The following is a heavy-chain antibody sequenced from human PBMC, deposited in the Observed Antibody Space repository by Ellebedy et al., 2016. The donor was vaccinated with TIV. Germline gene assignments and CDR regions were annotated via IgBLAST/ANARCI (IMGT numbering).Heavy chain of an antibody. V-gene: IGHV3-30*18. Sequence: PGGSLRLSCAASGFTFSSYAMHWVRQAPGKGLEWVAVMSNDGSNTYYVDSVKGRFTISRDNSKNTLYLQMNSLRAEDTAIYYCAKELVHAIHGFDIWGQGTMVSVSS. CDR1: GFTFSSYA. D-gene: IGHD2-8*02. J-gene: IGHJ3*02. CDR3: AKELVHAIHGFDI. CDR2: MSNDGSNT.